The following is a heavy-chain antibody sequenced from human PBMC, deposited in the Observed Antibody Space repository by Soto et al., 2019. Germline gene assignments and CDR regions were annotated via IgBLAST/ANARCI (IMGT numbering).Heavy chain of an antibody. CDR3: ARGVAARSDYYYYGMDV. J-gene: IGHJ6*02. Sequence: GSLRLSCAASGFTFSSYGMHWVRQAPGKGLEWVAVIWYDGSNKYYADSVKGRFTISRDNSKNTLYLQMNSLRAEDTAVYYCARGVAARSDYYYYGMDVWGQGTTVTVSS. CDR2: IWYDGSNK. CDR1: GFTFSSYG. D-gene: IGHD6-6*01. V-gene: IGHV3-33*01.